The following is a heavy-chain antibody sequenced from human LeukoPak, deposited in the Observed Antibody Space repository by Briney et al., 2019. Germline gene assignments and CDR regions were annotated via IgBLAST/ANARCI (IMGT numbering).Heavy chain of an antibody. D-gene: IGHD6-13*01. J-gene: IGHJ4*02. Sequence: SGGSLRLSCVASGFTVSSNYMSWVRQAPGKGLEWVSVIYSGGSTYYADSVKGRFTISRDNSKNTLYLQMNSLRAEDTAVYYCAREVGQQPHYWGQGTLVTVSS. CDR1: GFTVSSNY. V-gene: IGHV3-53*01. CDR3: AREVGQQPHY. CDR2: IYSGGST.